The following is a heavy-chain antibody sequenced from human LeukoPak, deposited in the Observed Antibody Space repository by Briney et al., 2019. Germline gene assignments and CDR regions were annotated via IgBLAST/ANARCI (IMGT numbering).Heavy chain of an antibody. CDR3: ARAGYCSGGSCYSLRWFDP. CDR2: IYYSGST. V-gene: IGHV4-39*01. D-gene: IGHD2-15*01. CDR1: GGSISSSSYY. J-gene: IGHJ5*02. Sequence: SETLSLTFTVSGGSISSSSYYWGWIRQPPGKGLEWIGSIYYSGSTYYNPSRKSRVTISVDTSKNLFSLKLSSVTAADTAVYYCARAGYCSGGSCYSLRWFDPWGQGTLVTVSS.